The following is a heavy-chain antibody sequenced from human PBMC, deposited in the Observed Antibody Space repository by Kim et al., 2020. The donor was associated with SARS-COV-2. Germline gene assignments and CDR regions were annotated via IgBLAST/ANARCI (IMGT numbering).Heavy chain of an antibody. CDR2: INLSGST. Sequence: SETLSLTCAVYGGSLSDYYWSWIRQPPGKGLEWIGVINLSGSTNYNPSLKSRVTISIDTSKNQFSLTLSPVTAADTAVYYCARQGILRYINWFDPWGQGSPVTVSS. CDR1: GGSLSDYY. CDR3: ARQGILRYINWFDP. D-gene: IGHD3-9*01. J-gene: IGHJ5*02. V-gene: IGHV4-34*01.